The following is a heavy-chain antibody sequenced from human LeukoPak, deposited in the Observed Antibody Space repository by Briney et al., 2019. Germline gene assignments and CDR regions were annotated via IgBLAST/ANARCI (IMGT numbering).Heavy chain of an antibody. Sequence: GGSLRLSCAASGFTFSSYSMYWVRQAPGKGLEWVSSISSSSSYIYYADSVKGRFTISRDNAKNSLYLQMNSLRAEDTAVYYCAREMWDSSSWYGAFDIWGQGTMVTVSS. J-gene: IGHJ3*02. CDR2: ISSSSSYI. D-gene: IGHD6-13*01. V-gene: IGHV3-21*01. CDR1: GFTFSSYS. CDR3: AREMWDSSSWYGAFDI.